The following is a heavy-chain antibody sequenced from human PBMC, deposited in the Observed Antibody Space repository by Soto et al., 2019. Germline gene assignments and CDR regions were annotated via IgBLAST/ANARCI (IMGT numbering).Heavy chain of an antibody. CDR1: GGTFSSYA. CDR3: ARDGVNRLRTNYYGMDV. V-gene: IGHV1-69*13. D-gene: IGHD4-17*01. Sequence: GASVKVSCKASGGTFSSYAISWVRQAPGQGLEWMGGIIPIFGTANYAQRFQGRVTITADESTSTAYMELSSLRSEDTAVYYCARDGVNRLRTNYYGMDVWGQGTTVTVSS. CDR2: IIPIFGTA. J-gene: IGHJ6*02.